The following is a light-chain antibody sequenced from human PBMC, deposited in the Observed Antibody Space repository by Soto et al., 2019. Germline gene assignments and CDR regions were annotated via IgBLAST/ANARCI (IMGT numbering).Light chain of an antibody. J-gene: IGKJ1*01. V-gene: IGKV1-39*01. CDR3: QQTYRTPRT. CDR2: AAS. CDR1: QTISSY. Sequence: DIQMTQSPSSLSASVGDRVTMTCRASQTISSYLKWYQQKPGKAPNLLLYAASSLQSGVPSRFSGSGSGTDFTLTINSLQPEDFAIYYCQQTYRTPRTFGQGTKVEIK.